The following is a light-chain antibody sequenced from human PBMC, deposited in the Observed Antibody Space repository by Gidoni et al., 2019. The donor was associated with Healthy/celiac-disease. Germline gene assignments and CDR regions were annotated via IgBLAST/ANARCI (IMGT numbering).Light chain of an antibody. CDR3: QQYGSSPPYT. V-gene: IGKV3-20*01. CDR1: QSFSSSY. CDR2: GAS. Sequence: IVLTQSPCTLSLSPGESATLSCRASQSFSSSYLAWYQQKPGQAPRILIYGASSRATGVPDRFSGSGSGTDFTITISRLEPEDFAVYYGQQYGSSPPYTFGQGTKLEIK. J-gene: IGKJ2*01.